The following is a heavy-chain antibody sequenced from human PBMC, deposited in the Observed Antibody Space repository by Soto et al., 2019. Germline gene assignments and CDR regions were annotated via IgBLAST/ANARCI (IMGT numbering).Heavy chain of an antibody. J-gene: IGHJ4*02. D-gene: IGHD3-10*01. V-gene: IGHV3-30*18. CDR1: GFTFSNYG. CDR2: ISYDGGNK. Sequence: QVPLVESGGGVVQPGRSLRLSCAASGFTFSNYGMHWVRQAPGKGLEWVAVISYDGGNKYYADSVKGRFTISRDNSKNTLYLQMSSLRAEDTAVYHCAKDLVGEWGQGTLVTVSS. CDR3: AKDLVGE.